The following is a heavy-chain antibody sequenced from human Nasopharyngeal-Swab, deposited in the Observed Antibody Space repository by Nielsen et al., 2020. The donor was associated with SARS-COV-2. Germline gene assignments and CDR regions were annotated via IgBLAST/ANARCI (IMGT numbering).Heavy chain of an antibody. CDR3: ARDNPQRI. Sequence: GESLKISCAVPGFTFSSYSMHWVRQAPGKGLEWVSYISSSGSTIYYADSVKGRFTISRDNAKNSLYLQMNSLRAEDTAVYYCARDNPQRIWGQGTMVTVSS. J-gene: IGHJ3*02. V-gene: IGHV3-48*03. CDR1: GFTFSSYS. D-gene: IGHD1-14*01. CDR2: ISSSGSTI.